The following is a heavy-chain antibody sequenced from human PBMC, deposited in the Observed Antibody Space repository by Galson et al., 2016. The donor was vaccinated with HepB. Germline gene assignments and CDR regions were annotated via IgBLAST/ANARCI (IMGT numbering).Heavy chain of an antibody. CDR1: GYSFITYY. D-gene: IGHD2-21*01. V-gene: IGHV1-46*01. J-gene: IGHJ4*01. Sequence: SCKASGYSFITYYMHWVRLAPGQGLEWMGVINPNGGSTRYSQKFQGRVTLTSDTSTSTVYMELSGLRSEDTALYYCAKDGGAQGTCYHLDHWGHGTLVPVSS. CDR2: INPNGGST. CDR3: AKDGGAQGTCYHLDH.